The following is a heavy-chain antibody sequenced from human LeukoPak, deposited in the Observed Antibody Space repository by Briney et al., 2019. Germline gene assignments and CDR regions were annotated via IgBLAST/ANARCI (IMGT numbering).Heavy chain of an antibody. CDR3: AKFQPRDGYNYGYLDY. D-gene: IGHD5-24*01. CDR2: VSGSDTDTT. Sequence: PGGSLRLSCAASGFTFSSYAMSWVRQAPGKGLEWVSVVSGSDTDTTYYADSVRGRFTIYRDNSKSTLYLQINSLRAEDTAVYYCAKFQPRDGYNYGYLDYWGQGTLVTVSS. CDR1: GFTFSSYA. V-gene: IGHV3-23*01. J-gene: IGHJ4*02.